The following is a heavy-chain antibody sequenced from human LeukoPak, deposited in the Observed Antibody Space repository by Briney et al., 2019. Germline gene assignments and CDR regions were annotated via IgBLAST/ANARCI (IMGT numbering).Heavy chain of an antibody. CDR1: GFTFSNYW. J-gene: IGHJ4*02. CDR2: IKEDGSER. V-gene: IGHV3-7*01. CDR3: AEGGAASPMHY. Sequence: SGGSLRLSCAASGFTFSNYWMSWVRQAPGKGLEWVASIKEDGSERFYVDSVKGRFTISRDNAKNSLYLLMNSLRAEDTAVYYCAEGGAASPMHYWGRGTLVTVSS. D-gene: IGHD2-15*01.